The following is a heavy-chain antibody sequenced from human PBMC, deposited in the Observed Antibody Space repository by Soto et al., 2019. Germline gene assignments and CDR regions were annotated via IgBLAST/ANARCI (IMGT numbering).Heavy chain of an antibody. V-gene: IGHV4-59*12. CDR2: IYYSGST. Sequence: SETLSLTCTVSGGAISSYYWSCILQPPGKGLEWIGYIYYSGSTNYNPSLKSRVTISVDTSKNQFSLKLSSVTAADTAVYYCARERPHDASLDPWGQGTLVHVSS. CDR1: GGAISSYY. D-gene: IGHD6-6*01. J-gene: IGHJ5*02. CDR3: ARERPHDASLDP.